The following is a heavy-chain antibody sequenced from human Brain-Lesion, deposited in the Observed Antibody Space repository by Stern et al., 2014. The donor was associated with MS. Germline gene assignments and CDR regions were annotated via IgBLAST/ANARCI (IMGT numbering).Heavy chain of an antibody. J-gene: IGHJ4*02. Sequence: QMQLVQSGPGLVKPSETLSLTCTVSGGSIGRSSYYWGWIRQPPGKGLEWIGNIFYTGSTFYDPSLKSRVTISVDTANNHFSLSLTSVTAADTAVYYCARGAGVFDSWGQGTLVTVSP. D-gene: IGHD6-19*01. CDR1: GGSIGRSSYY. CDR2: IFYTGST. CDR3: ARGAGVFDS. V-gene: IGHV4-39*02.